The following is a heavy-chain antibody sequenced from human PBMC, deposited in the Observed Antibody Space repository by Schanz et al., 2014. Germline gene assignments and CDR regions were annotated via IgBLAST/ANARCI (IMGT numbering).Heavy chain of an antibody. J-gene: IGHJ3*02. CDR2: ISPYTGNT. D-gene: IGHD5-18*01. CDR3: TRGGYSYALSAFDI. CDR1: GYTFSDYG. Sequence: QVQLVQSGAEVKKPGASVKVSCKTSGYTFSDYGITWVRQAPGQGLEWVGWISPYTGNTHYFDKMEGRVTMTTDTSTSTAYMELRSLRSDDTAMYYCTRGGYSYALSAFDIWGQGTILTVSS. V-gene: IGHV1-18*01.